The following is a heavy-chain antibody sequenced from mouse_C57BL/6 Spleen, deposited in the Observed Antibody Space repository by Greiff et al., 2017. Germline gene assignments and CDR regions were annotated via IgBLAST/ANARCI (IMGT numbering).Heavy chain of an antibody. CDR3: AREVDYGSSPYYYAMDY. Sequence: QVQLQQSGAELVKPGASVKISCKASGYAFSSYWMNWVKQRPGKGLEWIGQIYPGDGDTNYNGKFKGKATLTADKASSTAYMQLSSLTSEDSAVYFCAREVDYGSSPYYYAMDYWGQGTSVTVS. CDR2: IYPGDGDT. D-gene: IGHD1-1*01. V-gene: IGHV1-80*01. CDR1: GYAFSSYW. J-gene: IGHJ4*01.